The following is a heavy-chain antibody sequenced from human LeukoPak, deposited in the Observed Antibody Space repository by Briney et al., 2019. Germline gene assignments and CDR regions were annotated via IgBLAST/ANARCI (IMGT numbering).Heavy chain of an antibody. CDR2: ISYDGSNK. V-gene: IGHV3-30*18. Sequence: PGGSLRLSCAASGFTFSSYGMHWVRQAPGKGLEWVAVISYDGSNKYYADSVKGRFTISRDNSKNTLYLQMNSLRAEDTAVYYCAKELHSGSYYPAFDYWGQGTLVTVSS. CDR3: AKELHSGSYYPAFDY. D-gene: IGHD1-26*01. CDR1: GFTFSSYG. J-gene: IGHJ4*02.